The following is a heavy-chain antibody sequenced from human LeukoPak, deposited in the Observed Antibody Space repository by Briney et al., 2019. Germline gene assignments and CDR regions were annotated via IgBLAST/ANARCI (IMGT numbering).Heavy chain of an antibody. V-gene: IGHV4-39*07. J-gene: IGHJ5*02. CDR2: MYYTGNT. CDR1: GGSLSSRSYS. Sequence: PSETLSLTCTVSGGSLSSRSYSWGWIRQPPGKGLEWIGRMYYTGNTDYNPSVKSRLTMSVDTSKNQFSLKLSSVTAADTAVYFCAKGYTNGVNQEVWLDPWGQGTLVTVSS. D-gene: IGHD2-8*01. CDR3: AKGYTNGVNQEVWLDP.